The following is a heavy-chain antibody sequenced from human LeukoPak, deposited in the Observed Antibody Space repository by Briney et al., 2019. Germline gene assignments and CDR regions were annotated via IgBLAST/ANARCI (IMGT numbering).Heavy chain of an antibody. CDR1: GFTFSGSA. CDR2: IRSTANGYAP. D-gene: IGHD2-15*01. V-gene: IGHV3-73*01. CDR3: ARDRQGGRNWFDP. J-gene: IGHJ5*02. Sequence: GGSLRLSCAASGFTFSGSALHWVRQASGKGLEWVGRIRSTANGYAPAYAASVKGRFTISRDDSKNTAYLQMDSLKTEDTAVYYCARDRQGGRNWFDPWGQGTLVTVSS.